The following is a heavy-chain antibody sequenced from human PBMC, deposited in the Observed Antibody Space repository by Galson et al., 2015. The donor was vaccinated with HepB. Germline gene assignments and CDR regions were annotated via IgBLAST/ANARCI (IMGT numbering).Heavy chain of an antibody. CDR1: GFIFSTYS. V-gene: IGHV3-21*01. D-gene: IGHD1-26*01. CDR3: ARGRVGATTGDFDY. CDR2: ISSGSSYI. J-gene: IGHJ4*02. Sequence: SLRLSCAASGFIFSTYSMNWVRQAPGKGLEWVSSISSGSSYIYYADSVKGRFTISRDNAKSSLYLQMNSLRAEDTAVYYCARGRVGATTGDFDYWGQGTLVTVSS.